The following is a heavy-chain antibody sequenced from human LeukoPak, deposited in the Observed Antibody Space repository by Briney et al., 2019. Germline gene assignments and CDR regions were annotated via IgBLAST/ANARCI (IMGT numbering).Heavy chain of an antibody. J-gene: IGHJ6*03. CDR2: IYYSGST. CDR3: ARDRDFWSGSYYYYYMDV. V-gene: IGHV4-39*07. D-gene: IGHD3-3*01. Sequence: SETLSLTCSVSGGSISNSNYYWGWIRLPPGKGMEWIGTIYYSGSTNYNPSLKSRLTISVHTSKNQFSMKLSSVTAADTAVYYCARDRDFWSGSYYYYYMDVWGKGTTVTVSS. CDR1: GGSISNSNYY.